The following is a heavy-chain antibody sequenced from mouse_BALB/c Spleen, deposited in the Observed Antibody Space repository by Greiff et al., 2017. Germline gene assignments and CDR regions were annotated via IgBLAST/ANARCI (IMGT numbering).Heavy chain of an antibody. Sequence: VQLQQPGAELVRPGASVKLSCKASDYTFTSYWINWVKQRPGQGLEWIGNIYPSDSYTNYNQKFKDKATLTVDKSSSTAYMQLSSPTSEDSAVYYCTRSTTVPFAYWGQGTLVTVSA. J-gene: IGHJ3*01. CDR2: IYPSDSYT. D-gene: IGHD1-1*01. CDR1: DYTFTSYW. V-gene: IGHV1-69*02. CDR3: TRSTTVPFAY.